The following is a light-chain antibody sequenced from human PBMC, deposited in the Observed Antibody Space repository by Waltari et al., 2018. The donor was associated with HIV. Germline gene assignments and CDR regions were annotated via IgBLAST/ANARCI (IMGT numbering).Light chain of an antibody. Sequence: SYELPQPPSVSVSPGQTASITCSGDKLGDKSACWYQQKPGQSPVLVIYQDSKRPSGIPERFSGSNSGNTATLTISGTQAMDEADYYCQAWDSSTRRVFGGGTKLTVL. CDR2: QDS. V-gene: IGLV3-1*01. J-gene: IGLJ2*01. CDR3: QAWDSSTRRV. CDR1: KLGDKS.